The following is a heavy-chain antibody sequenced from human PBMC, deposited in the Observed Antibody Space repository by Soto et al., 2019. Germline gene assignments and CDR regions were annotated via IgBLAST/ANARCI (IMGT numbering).Heavy chain of an antibody. Sequence: SETLSLTCAVYGGSFSGYYWSWIRQPPGKGLEWIGEINHSGSTNYNPSLKSRVTISVDTSKNQFSLKLSSVTAADTAVYYCATGGYSGYDLDYWGQGTLVTVSS. D-gene: IGHD5-12*01. CDR3: ATGGYSGYDLDY. CDR2: INHSGST. J-gene: IGHJ4*02. V-gene: IGHV4-34*01. CDR1: GGSFSGYY.